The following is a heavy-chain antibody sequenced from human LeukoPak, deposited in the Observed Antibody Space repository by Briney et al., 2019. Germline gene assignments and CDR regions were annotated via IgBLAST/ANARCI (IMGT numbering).Heavy chain of an antibody. V-gene: IGHV3-21*01. J-gene: IGHJ4*02. CDR2: ISSSSSYI. D-gene: IGHD3-10*01. CDR1: GFTFSSYS. Sequence: GGSLRLSCAASGFTFSSYSMNWVRQAPGKGLEWVSSISSSSSYIYYADSVKGRFTISRDNAKKSLYLQMNSLRAEDTAVYYCARDYYGSGSYSIFDYWGQRTLVTVSS. CDR3: ARDYYGSGSYSIFDY.